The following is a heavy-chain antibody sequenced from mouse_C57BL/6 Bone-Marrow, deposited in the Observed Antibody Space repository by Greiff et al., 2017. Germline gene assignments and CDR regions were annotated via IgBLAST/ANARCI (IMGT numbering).Heavy chain of an antibody. V-gene: IGHV1-80*01. CDR1: GYAFSSYW. Sequence: VQLQQSGASVKISCKASGYAFSSYWMNWVKQRPGKGLEWIGQIYPGDGDTNYNGKFKGKATLTADKSSSTAYMQLSSLTSEDSAVYFCATVDWDHFDYWGQGTTLTVSS. D-gene: IGHD4-1*01. CDR3: ATVDWDHFDY. J-gene: IGHJ2*01. CDR2: IYPGDGDT.